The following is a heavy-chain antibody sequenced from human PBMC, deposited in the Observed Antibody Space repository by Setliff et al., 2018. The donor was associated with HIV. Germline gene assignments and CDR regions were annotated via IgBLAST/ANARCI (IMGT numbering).Heavy chain of an antibody. V-gene: IGHV5-51*01. J-gene: IGHJ4*02. Sequence: PGESLTISCKGSGYSFTSYWIGWVRQMPGKGLEWMGIIYPGDSDTRYSPSFQGHVTISADKSISTAYLQWSSLKASDTAMYYCARRMWQQDSKFMYYFDYWGQGTLVTVSS. D-gene: IGHD6-13*01. CDR2: IYPGDSDT. CDR1: GYSFTSYW. CDR3: ARRMWQQDSKFMYYFDY.